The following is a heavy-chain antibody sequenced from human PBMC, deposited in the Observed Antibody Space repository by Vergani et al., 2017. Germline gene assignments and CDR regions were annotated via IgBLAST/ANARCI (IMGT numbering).Heavy chain of an antibody. Sequence: EVELVESGGGLVQPGGSLRLSCAASGFTFNEYWMHWARQVPGKGLVWVSGMNGDGDTISYADSVKGRFTISRDNAKNTLFLQMNSLRAEDTAVYYCAIARKCRFGVVWENWFDPWGQGTLVTVSS. J-gene: IGHJ5*02. V-gene: IGHV3-74*01. CDR2: MNGDGDTI. CDR3: AIARKCRFGVVWENWFDP. D-gene: IGHD3-3*01. CDR1: GFTFNEYW.